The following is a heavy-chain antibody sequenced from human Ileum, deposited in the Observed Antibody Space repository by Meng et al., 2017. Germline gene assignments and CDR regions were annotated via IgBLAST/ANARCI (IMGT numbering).Heavy chain of an antibody. D-gene: IGHD3-22*01. V-gene: IGHV4-4*07. J-gene: IGHJ4*02. Sequence: ETLSPTCTVSGGSTSSYYWSWIRQPAGKGLEWIGRIYTSGSTNYNPSLKSRVTMSVDTSKNQFSLKLSSVTAADTAVYYCARGTYYYDSSGYYRSWYYFDYWGQGTLVTVSS. CDR3: ARGTYYYDSSGYYRSWYYFDY. CDR2: IYTSGST. CDR1: GGSTSSYY.